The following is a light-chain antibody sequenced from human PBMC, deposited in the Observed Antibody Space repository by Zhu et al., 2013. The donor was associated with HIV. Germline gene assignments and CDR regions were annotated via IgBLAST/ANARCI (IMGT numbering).Light chain of an antibody. J-gene: IGKJ1*01. CDR1: QNINTY. V-gene: IGKV1-39*01. CDR2: AAS. CDR3: QQSYTFPRT. Sequence: IQMTQSPSSLSASVGDRVTITCRPSQNINTYLNWYQQKPGRAPKLLIYAASSLQSGVPPRFSGAGSGTHFTLTINSLQPEDFATYYCQQSYTFPRTFGQGTTVEVK.